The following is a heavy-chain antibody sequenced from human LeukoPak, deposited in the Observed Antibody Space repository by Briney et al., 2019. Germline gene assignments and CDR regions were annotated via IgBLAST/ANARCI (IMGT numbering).Heavy chain of an antibody. V-gene: IGHV1-2*02. J-gene: IGHJ4*02. CDR1: GYTFTGYY. CDR3: ARGRRDAASNGGPDC. Sequence: ASVKVSCKASGYTFTGYYMHWVRQAPGQGLEWMGWINPNSGGTNYAQKFQGRVTMTRDTSINTAYMELSRLRSDDTAVYYCARGRRDAASNGGPDCWGQGTLVTVSS. CDR2: INPNSGGT. D-gene: IGHD7-27*01.